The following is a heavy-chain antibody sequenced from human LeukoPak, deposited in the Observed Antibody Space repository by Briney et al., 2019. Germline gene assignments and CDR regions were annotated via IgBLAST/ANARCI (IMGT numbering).Heavy chain of an antibody. J-gene: IGHJ5*02. Sequence: SETLSLTCTVSGGSINIYYWSWLRQSPGRGLEWIGYIHYSGSTKYNPSLNSRVTTSVDTSKNQFSLKLSSVTAADTAVYYCARQIYQGWFDPWGQGTLVTVSS. CDR3: ARQIYQGWFDP. D-gene: IGHD2-2*01. V-gene: IGHV4-59*08. CDR1: GGSINIYY. CDR2: IHYSGST.